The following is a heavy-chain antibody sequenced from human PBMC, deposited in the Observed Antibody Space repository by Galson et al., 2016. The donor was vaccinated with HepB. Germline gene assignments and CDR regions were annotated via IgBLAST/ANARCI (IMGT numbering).Heavy chain of an antibody. CDR3: ARKDFHIDV. CDR2: IRISVSNK. D-gene: IGHD3/OR15-3a*01. V-gene: IGHV3-23*01. J-gene: IGHJ6*03. Sequence: SLRLSCAASGFTFNNYAMNRVRQAPGKGLEWISAIRISVSNKHYADSVKGRFTISTDTSTNTLFLQMNSLRAEDTAVYYCARKDFHIDVWGKGTAVTV. CDR1: GFTFNNYA.